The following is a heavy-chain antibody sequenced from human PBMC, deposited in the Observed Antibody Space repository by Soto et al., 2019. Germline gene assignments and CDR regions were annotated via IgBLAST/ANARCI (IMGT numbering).Heavy chain of an antibody. CDR2: IYWDDDK. D-gene: IGHD3-22*01. CDR3: AHTLFGIYYSCANWFDP. CDR1: GFSLSTSGVG. J-gene: IGHJ5*02. Sequence: QITLKESGPTLVKPTQTLTLTCTFSGFSLSTSGVGVGWIRQPPGKALEWLALIYWDDDKRYSPSLKSRLTNNKETSKNQVVLTMTNMDPVETATYYCAHTLFGIYYSCANWFDPWGQGTLVTVSS. V-gene: IGHV2-5*02.